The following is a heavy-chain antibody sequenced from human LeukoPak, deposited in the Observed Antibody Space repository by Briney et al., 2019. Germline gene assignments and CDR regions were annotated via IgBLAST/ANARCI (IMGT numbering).Heavy chain of an antibody. CDR3: AARGYSGYAHGSAFDY. CDR1: SGSISSYY. D-gene: IGHD5-12*01. V-gene: IGHV4-59*01. J-gene: IGHJ4*02. Sequence: SETLSLTCTVSSGSISSYYWSWIRQPPGKGLEWIGYIYYSGNTNYNPSLKSRVTISVATSKNQFSLKLSSVTAADTAVYYCAARGYSGYAHGSAFDYWGQGTLVTVSS. CDR2: IYYSGNT.